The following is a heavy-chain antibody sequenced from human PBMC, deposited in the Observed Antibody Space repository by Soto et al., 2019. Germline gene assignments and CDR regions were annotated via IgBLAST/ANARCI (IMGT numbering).Heavy chain of an antibody. CDR1: GYSFTNYW. CDR2: IFPGDFGT. V-gene: IGHV5-51*01. CDR3: VRPKAGAAAGGHYGMDV. Sequence: GESLKISCRASGYSFTNYWIGWVRQMPGKGLEWVGIIFPGDFGTRYSPSFQGQVTISADRSITTAYLQWNSLKASDTAVFYCVRPKAGAAAGGHYGMDVWGQGTTVTVSS. D-gene: IGHD6-13*01. J-gene: IGHJ6*02.